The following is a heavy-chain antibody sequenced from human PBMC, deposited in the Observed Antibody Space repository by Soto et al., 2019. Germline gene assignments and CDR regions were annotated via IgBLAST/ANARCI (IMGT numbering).Heavy chain of an antibody. D-gene: IGHD2-2*01. V-gene: IGHV5-51*01. J-gene: IGHJ4*02. CDR1: GYSFTNYW. CDR2: LYPGNSDT. CDR3: ARPTRTYQSVFDY. Sequence: VASRKISCKVSGYSFTNYWIGWVRQMPGKGLEWMGILYPGNSDTRYSPSFQGQVTISADKSISTAYLQWSSLKASDTAMYYCARPTRTYQSVFDYWGQGTLVTVSS.